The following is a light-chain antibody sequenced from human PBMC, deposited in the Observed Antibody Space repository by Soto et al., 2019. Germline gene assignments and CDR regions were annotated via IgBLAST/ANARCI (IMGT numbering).Light chain of an antibody. V-gene: IGKV2-30*02. J-gene: IGKJ2*01. CDR2: KVS. CDR3: MQGTHWPYT. Sequence: DVVMPQSPLSLPVTLGQPASISCKSTQSLVHSDGNTHLNWFQQRPGQSPRRLICKVSNRDSGVPDRFSCSASGTDFTLKISRVEAEDVGVYYCMQGTHWPYTFGQGTKLEIK. CDR1: QSLVHSDGNTH.